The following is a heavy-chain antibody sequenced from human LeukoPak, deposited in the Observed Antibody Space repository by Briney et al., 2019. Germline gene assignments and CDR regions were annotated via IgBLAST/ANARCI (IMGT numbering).Heavy chain of an antibody. CDR3: ARPTIDYGSGTHYFDY. D-gene: IGHD3-10*01. CDR1: GVSISSSSYY. Sequence: SETLSVTCTVSGVSISSSSYYWGWIRQPPGKGLEWIGSIYYSGSTYYNPSLKSRVTISVDTSKNQFSLKLSSVTAADTAVYYCARPTIDYGSGTHYFDYWGQGTLVTVSS. V-gene: IGHV4-39*01. CDR2: IYYSGST. J-gene: IGHJ4*02.